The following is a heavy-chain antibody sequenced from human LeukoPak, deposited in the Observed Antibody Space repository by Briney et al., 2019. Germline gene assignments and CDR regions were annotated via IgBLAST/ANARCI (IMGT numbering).Heavy chain of an antibody. CDR3: SKVGQLVFDY. Sequence: GASVTVSCKTSGYTFTNYYMHWVRQAPGQGLEWMGVINLGDGTTKYAQNSQGRVPMTRDTSTSTLYMELSSLRSEDTAMYYCSKVGQLVFDYWGQGTLVTVSS. CDR2: INLGDGTT. CDR1: GYTFTNYY. V-gene: IGHV1-46*03. D-gene: IGHD6-6*01. J-gene: IGHJ4*02.